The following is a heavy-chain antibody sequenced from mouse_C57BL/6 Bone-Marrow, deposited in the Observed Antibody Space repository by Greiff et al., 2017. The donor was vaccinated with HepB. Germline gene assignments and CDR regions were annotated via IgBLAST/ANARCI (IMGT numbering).Heavy chain of an antibody. CDR1: GYTFTDYN. CDR3: ARRSPLFITTVVYFDV. V-gene: IGHV1-18*01. Sequence: EVQLQQSGPELVKPGASVKIPCKASGYTFTDYNMDWVKQSHGKSLEWIGDINPNNGGTIYNQKFKGKATLTVDKSSSTAYMELRSLTSEDTAVYYCARRSPLFITTVVYFDVWGTGTTVTVSS. CDR2: INPNNGGT. D-gene: IGHD1-1*01. J-gene: IGHJ1*03.